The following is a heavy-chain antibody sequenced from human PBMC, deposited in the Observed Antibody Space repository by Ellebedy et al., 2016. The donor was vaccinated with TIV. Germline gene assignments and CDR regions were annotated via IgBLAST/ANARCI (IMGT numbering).Heavy chain of an antibody. D-gene: IGHD3-3*01. CDR2: INTGNGNT. V-gene: IGHV1-3*04. Sequence: ASVKVSXXASGHTFTTYGIHWVRQAPGQRPEWMGWINTGNGNTKYSQKFQGRITITSDTSATTAYMELSGLMSEDTAVYYCATREWQDPMDVWGQGTTVTVSS. CDR1: GHTFTTYG. J-gene: IGHJ6*02. CDR3: ATREWQDPMDV.